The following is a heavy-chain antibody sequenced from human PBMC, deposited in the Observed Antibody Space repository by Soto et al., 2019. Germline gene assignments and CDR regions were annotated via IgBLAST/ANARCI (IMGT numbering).Heavy chain of an antibody. J-gene: IGHJ6*03. Sequence: GGSLRLSCAASGFTFNSYAMNWVRQAPGKGLEWVSGISGSSGNTYYADSVKGRFTISRDNSKNTLYLQMSSLRAEDTAVYYCAKGGAVIVNYYYYMDVWGQGTTVTVSS. V-gene: IGHV3-23*01. CDR2: ISGSSGNT. CDR1: GFTFNSYA. D-gene: IGHD3-16*01. CDR3: AKGGAVIVNYYYYMDV.